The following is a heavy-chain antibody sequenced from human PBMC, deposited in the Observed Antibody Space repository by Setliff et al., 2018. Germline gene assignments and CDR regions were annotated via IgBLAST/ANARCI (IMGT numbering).Heavy chain of an antibody. CDR2: IIPLFGTT. Sequence: SVKVSCKASGGTFSNIGISWVRQAPGQGLEWMGGIIPLFGTTNYAQEFQGRVTITTDESTNTAYMELSSLRSEDTAMYYCARDSNYEGAYDYWGQGTLVTVSS. J-gene: IGHJ4*02. D-gene: IGHD4-4*01. V-gene: IGHV1-69*05. CDR3: ARDSNYEGAYDY. CDR1: GGTFSNIG.